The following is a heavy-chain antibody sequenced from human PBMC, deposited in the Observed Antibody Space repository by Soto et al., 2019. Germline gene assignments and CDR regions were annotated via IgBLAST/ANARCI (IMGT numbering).Heavy chain of an antibody. CDR2: THANGST. CDR3: ARERFNMIQRVVNSRWSDP. CDR1: GASISDDY. D-gene: IGHD3-10*01. Sequence: SETLSLTCSVFGASISDDYGGWMRQPPGKGLEWIGYTHANGSTNYNRSFKSRVTITVDTPNNQFSLKLTSVTAADTATYFCARERFNMIQRVVNSRWSDPWGQGALVTVSS. J-gene: IGHJ5*02. V-gene: IGHV4-59*01.